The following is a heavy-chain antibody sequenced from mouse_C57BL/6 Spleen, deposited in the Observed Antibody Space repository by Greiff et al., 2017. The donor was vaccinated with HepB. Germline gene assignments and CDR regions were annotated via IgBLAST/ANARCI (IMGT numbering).Heavy chain of an antibody. D-gene: IGHD1-1*01. Sequence: QVQLQQPGAELVKPGASVKLSCKASGYTFTSYWMQWVKQRPGQGLEWIGEIDPSDSYTNYNQKFKGKATLTVDTSSSTAYMQLSSLTSEDSAVYYCARRYGSSYRGYFDYWGQGTTLTVSS. J-gene: IGHJ2*01. CDR2: IDPSDSYT. CDR1: GYTFTSYW. V-gene: IGHV1-50*01. CDR3: ARRYGSSYRGYFDY.